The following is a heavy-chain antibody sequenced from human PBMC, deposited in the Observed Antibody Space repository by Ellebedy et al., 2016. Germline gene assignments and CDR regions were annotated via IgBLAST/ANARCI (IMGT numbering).Heavy chain of an antibody. J-gene: IGHJ4*02. CDR3: ARTLGIEGYFDY. CDR2: ISSSSSYI. D-gene: IGHD7-27*01. CDR1: GFTFSSYS. Sequence: GESLKISXAASGFTFSSYSMNWVRQAPGKGLEWVSSISSSSSYIYYADSVKGRFTISRDNSKNTLYLQMNSLRAEDTAVYYCARTLGIEGYFDYWGQGTLVTVSS. V-gene: IGHV3-21*01.